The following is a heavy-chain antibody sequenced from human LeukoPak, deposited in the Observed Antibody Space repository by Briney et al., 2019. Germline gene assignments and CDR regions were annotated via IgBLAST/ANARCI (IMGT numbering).Heavy chain of an antibody. D-gene: IGHD1-1*01. CDR1: GFTFSNYW. CDR3: ARYSDAFDI. CDR2: IKQDGSEK. J-gene: IGHJ3*02. Sequence: GGSLRLSCAAAGFTFSNYWMSWVRQAPGKGLEWVANIKQDGSEKYYVDSVKGRFTSSRDNAKNSLYLQTNSLRAEDTAVYYCARYSDAFDIWGQGTMVTVSS. V-gene: IGHV3-7*01.